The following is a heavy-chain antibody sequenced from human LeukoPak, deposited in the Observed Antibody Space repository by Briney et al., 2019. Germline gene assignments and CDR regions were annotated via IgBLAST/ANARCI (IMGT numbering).Heavy chain of an antibody. CDR2: IYYSGST. J-gene: IGHJ6*03. CDR3: ARVVRSTGTTPDANYYYYYYMDV. V-gene: IGHV4-59*01. D-gene: IGHD1-1*01. CDR1: GGAISSYY. Sequence: SETLSLTCTVSGGAISSYYWTWIRQPPGKGLEWIGYIYYSGSTNYNPSLKSRVTISVDTSKNQFSLKLSSVTAADTAVYYCARVVRSTGTTPDANYYYYYYMDVWGKGTTVTVSS.